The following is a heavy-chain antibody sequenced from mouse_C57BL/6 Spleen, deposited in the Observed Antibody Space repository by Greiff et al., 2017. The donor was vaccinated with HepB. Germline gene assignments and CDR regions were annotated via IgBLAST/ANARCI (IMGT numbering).Heavy chain of an antibody. Sequence: QVQLKESGPGILQSSQTLSLTCSFSGFSLSTSGMGVSWIRQPSGKGLEWLAHIYWDDDKRYNPSLKSRLTISKDTSRNQVFLKITSVDTADTATYYCARRDYYGNHRLDAMDYWGQGTSVTVSS. CDR2: IYWDDDK. V-gene: IGHV8-12*01. CDR3: ARRDYYGNHRLDAMDY. CDR1: GFSLSTSGMG. J-gene: IGHJ4*01. D-gene: IGHD2-1*01.